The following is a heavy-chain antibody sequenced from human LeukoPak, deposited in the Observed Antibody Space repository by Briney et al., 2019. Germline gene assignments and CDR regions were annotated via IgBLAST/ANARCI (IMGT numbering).Heavy chain of an antibody. CDR1: GGSISSYY. CDR2: IYYSGST. J-gene: IGHJ2*01. D-gene: IGHD1-1*01. CDR3: ARVLEGWDYDL. V-gene: IGHV4-59*08. Sequence: AETLPLTCTVSGGSISSYYWSGIRQPPGKGLEWVGYIYYSGSTNYTSSLKRRVPISVDTSKNQFSLKLSSVTAADTAVYYCARVLEGWDYDLWGRGTLVTVSS.